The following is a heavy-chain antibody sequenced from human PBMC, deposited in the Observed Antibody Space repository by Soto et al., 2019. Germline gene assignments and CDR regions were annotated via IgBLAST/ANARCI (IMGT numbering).Heavy chain of an antibody. CDR2: ISTYEGNT. CDR3: ARGPTDYYENSGNYFFDQ. V-gene: IGHV1-18*01. D-gene: IGHD3-22*01. CDR1: GYTFTTYV. Sequence: QVQLVQSGAEVKKPGASMKVSCKASGYTFTTYVMSWVRQAAGQGLDWLGWISTYEGNTKYAERLKGRVSMTTHTTTSTAYMELKSLTSDDTAVYYCARGPTDYYENSGNYFFDQWGQGTLVTVSS. J-gene: IGHJ4*02.